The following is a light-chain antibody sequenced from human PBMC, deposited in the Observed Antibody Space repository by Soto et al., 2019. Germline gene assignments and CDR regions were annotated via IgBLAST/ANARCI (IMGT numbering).Light chain of an antibody. CDR2: GAS. CDR1: QSVSSN. CDR3: LQYNNWPPETWT. Sequence: EIVMTQSPATLSVSPGERATLSCRASQSVSSNLAWYQHRPGQAPRLLINGASTGATGIPGRFSGSGSGTEFTLTISSLQSEDIAVYFCLQYNNWPPETWTFGPGTKVEIK. J-gene: IGKJ1*01. V-gene: IGKV3-15*01.